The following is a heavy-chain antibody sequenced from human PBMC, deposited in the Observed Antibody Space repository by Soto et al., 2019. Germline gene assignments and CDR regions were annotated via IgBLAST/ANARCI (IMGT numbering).Heavy chain of an antibody. Sequence: GGSLRLSCAASGFTLSSYTMNWVRQAPGKGLEWVAFITSGSDYIYYADSVKGRFTISRDDANNSLFLQMSSLRAEDTAVYYCTREHVVTIFRRGQRGSFDNWSQGTLVTVSS. V-gene: IGHV3-21*01. D-gene: IGHD3-9*01. J-gene: IGHJ4*02. CDR1: GFTLSSYT. CDR3: TREHVVTIFRRGQRGSFDN. CDR2: ITSGSDYI.